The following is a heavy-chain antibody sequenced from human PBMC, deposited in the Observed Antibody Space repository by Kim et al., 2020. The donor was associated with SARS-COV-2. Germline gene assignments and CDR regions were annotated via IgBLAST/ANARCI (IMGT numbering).Heavy chain of an antibody. CDR3: ARDQRYSGYDYYYYGMDV. J-gene: IGHJ6*02. D-gene: IGHD5-12*01. V-gene: IGHV1-2*04. Sequence: ASVKVSCKASGYTFTGYYLHWVRQAPGQGLEWMGWMNPNSGGTNYAQKFQGWVTMTRDTSINTAYMELSRLRSDDTAIYYCARDQRYSGYDYYYYGMDVWGQGTTVTVSS. CDR2: MNPNSGGT. CDR1: GYTFTGYY.